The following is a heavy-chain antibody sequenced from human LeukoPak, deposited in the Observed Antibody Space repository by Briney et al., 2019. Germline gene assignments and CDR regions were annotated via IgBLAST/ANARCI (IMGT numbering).Heavy chain of an antibody. D-gene: IGHD3-16*01. CDR3: ARAAYGDY. CDR1: GDSISSSGYY. Sequence: PSETLSLTCTVSGDSISSSGYYWGWIRQPPGKGLERIGTIYYSGNTYYSPSLKSRVTISVDTSKNQLSLKLSSVTAADTAVYYCARAAYGDYWGQGTLVTVSS. V-gene: IGHV4-39*01. J-gene: IGHJ4*02. CDR2: IYYSGNT.